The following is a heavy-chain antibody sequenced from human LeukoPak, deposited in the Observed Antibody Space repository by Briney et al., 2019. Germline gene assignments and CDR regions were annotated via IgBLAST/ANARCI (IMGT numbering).Heavy chain of an antibody. CDR3: ARGLELLSNYYYYMDV. D-gene: IGHD1-7*01. V-gene: IGHV4-34*01. CDR2: INHSGST. Sequence: PSETLSLTCAVYGGSFSGYYWSWIRQPPGKGLEWIGEINHSGSTNYNPSLKSRVTISVDTSKNQFSLKLSSVTAADTAVYYCARGLELLSNYYYYMDVWGKGTTVTVSS. J-gene: IGHJ6*03. CDR1: GGSFSGYY.